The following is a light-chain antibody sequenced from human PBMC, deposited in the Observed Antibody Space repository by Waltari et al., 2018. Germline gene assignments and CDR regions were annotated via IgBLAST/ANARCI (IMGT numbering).Light chain of an antibody. CDR1: QTLLDTEDGDTY. J-gene: IGKJ1*01. V-gene: IGKV2-40*01. CDR3: MQGIEYPT. Sequence: DIVMTQTPLSLPVTLGEPASISCRSSQTLLDTEDGDTYLDWYLQKPGQSPQLLIYEVSNRASGVPDRFSGSGSDTDFTLKISRVEAGDVGVYYCMQGIEYPTFGQGTKVEIK. CDR2: EVS.